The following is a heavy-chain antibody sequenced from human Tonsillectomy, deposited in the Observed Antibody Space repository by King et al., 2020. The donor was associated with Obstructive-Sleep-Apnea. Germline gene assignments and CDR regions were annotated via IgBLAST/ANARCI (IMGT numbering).Heavy chain of an antibody. CDR3: ARQADSSGYYYLDY. D-gene: IGHD3-22*01. Sequence: VQLVESGAEVQKPGESLRISCKGSGYRFTSYWINWVRQMPGNGLEWMGRIDPSDSYTDYSPSFQGHVTMSADRSSSSAYLYWSSLKASDTGMYYCARQADSSGYYYLDYWGQGTLVTVSS. J-gene: IGHJ4*02. V-gene: IGHV5-10-1*01. CDR2: IDPSDSYT. CDR1: GYRFTSYW.